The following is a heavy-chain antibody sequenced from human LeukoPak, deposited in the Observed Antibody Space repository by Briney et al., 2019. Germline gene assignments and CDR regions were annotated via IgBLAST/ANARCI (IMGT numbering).Heavy chain of an antibody. D-gene: IGHD3-10*02. CDR1: GFIFSSYS. CDR2: ISSSGSTI. J-gene: IGHJ6*04. V-gene: IGHV3-48*04. Sequence: GGSLRLSCAASGFIFSSYSMNWVRQAPGKGLEWVSYISSSGSTIYYADSVKGRFTISRDNAKNSLYLRMNSLRAEDTAVYYCAELGITMIGGVWGKGTTVTISS. CDR3: AELGITMIGGV.